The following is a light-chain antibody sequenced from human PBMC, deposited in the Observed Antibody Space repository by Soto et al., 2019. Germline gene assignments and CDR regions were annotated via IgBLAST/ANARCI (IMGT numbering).Light chain of an antibody. CDR3: QQSYSTLRT. Sequence: DIQMTQSPSTLSASVGDRVTITCRASQSISNWLAWYQQKPGKAPKLLIYATSNLQSGVPSRFSGSGSGTDFTLTISSLQPEDFATYYCQQSYSTLRTFGQGTKVDIK. V-gene: IGKV1-39*01. J-gene: IGKJ1*01. CDR2: ATS. CDR1: QSISNW.